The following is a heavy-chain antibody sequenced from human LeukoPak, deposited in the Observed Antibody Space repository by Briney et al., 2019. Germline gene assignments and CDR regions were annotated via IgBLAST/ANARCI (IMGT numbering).Heavy chain of an antibody. CDR3: AVSSYRTGGYYYYYGMDV. Sequence: PGGSLRLSCAASGFTFSSYAMHWVRQALGKGLEWVAVISYDGSNKYYADSVKGRFTISRDNSKNTLYLQMNSLRAEDTAVYYCAVSSYRTGGYYYYYGMDVWGKGTTVTVSS. CDR1: GFTFSSYA. J-gene: IGHJ6*04. V-gene: IGHV3-30*04. D-gene: IGHD6-6*01. CDR2: ISYDGSNK.